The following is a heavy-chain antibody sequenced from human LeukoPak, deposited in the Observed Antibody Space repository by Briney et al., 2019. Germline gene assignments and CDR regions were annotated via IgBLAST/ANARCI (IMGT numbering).Heavy chain of an antibody. CDR1: GFTFSSYS. D-gene: IGHD3-22*01. J-gene: IGHJ1*01. V-gene: IGHV3-21*01. CDR2: ISSSSSYI. CDR3: AKDDARYYDSSGSYVEYFPH. Sequence: GGSLRLSCAASGFTFSSYSMDWVRQAPGKGLEWVSSISSSSSYIYYADSVKGRFTISRDNAKNSLYLQMNSLRAEDTAVYYCAKDDARYYDSSGSYVEYFPHWGQGTLVTVSS.